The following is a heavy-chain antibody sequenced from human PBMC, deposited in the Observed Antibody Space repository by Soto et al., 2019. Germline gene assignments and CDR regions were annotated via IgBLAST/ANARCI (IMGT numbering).Heavy chain of an antibody. CDR2: IYPGDSET. V-gene: IGHV5-51*01. Sequence: PGESLKISCRASGYDFARTWIGWVRQLPGKGLDWLGIIYPGDSETRYSPSFRGQITFSVDMSISTAYLQWKSLKTSDIAIYYCARLVGAYDSFVGHWGHGTLVTV. CDR1: GYDFARTW. CDR3: ARLVGAYDSFVGH. J-gene: IGHJ4*01. D-gene: IGHD5-12*01.